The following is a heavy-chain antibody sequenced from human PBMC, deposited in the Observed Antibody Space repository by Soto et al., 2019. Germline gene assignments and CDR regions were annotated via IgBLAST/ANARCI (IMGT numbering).Heavy chain of an antibody. CDR3: DTALSNKTSVLMTAFHY. V-gene: IGHV3-30*03. J-gene: IGHJ4*02. CDR1: GFTFSSYG. D-gene: IGHD2-21*02. CDR2: ISYDGSNK. Sequence: PGGSLRLSCAASGFTFSSYGMHWVRQAPGKGLEWVAVISYDGSNKYYADSVKGRFTISRDNSKNTLYLQMNSLRAEDTAVYYCDTALSNKTSVLMTAFHYWGQGTLVTVSS.